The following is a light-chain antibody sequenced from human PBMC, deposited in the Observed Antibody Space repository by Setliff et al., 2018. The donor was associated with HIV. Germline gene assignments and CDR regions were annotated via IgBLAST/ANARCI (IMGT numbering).Light chain of an antibody. J-gene: IGLJ2*01. V-gene: IGLV2-23*02. CDR1: SSDVGSPLSS. Sequence: QSVLTQPASVSGSPGQSINISCTGSSSDVGSPLSSVSWYQQNPGEVTKLLIFEVTRRHSGISDRFSASKSGNTASLTISGLLTEDEADYYCCSYGRGDIWIFGGGTKVTVL. CDR3: CSYGRGDIWI. CDR2: EVT.